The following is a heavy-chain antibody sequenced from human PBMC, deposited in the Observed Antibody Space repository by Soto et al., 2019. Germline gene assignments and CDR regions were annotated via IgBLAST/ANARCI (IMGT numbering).Heavy chain of an antibody. D-gene: IGHD3-22*01. CDR3: AKDPWVVITSRIFDY. J-gene: IGHJ4*02. CDR2: ISGSGGST. Sequence: EVQLLESGGGLVQPGGSLRLSCAASGFTFSSYAMSWVRQAPGKGLEWVSAISGSGGSTYYADSVKGRFTISRDTSKNTLYLQMNSLRAEDTAVYYCAKDPWVVITSRIFDYWGQGTLVTVSS. V-gene: IGHV3-23*01. CDR1: GFTFSSYA.